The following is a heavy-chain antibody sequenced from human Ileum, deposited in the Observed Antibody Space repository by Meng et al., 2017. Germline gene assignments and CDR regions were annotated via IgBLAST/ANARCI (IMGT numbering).Heavy chain of an antibody. Sequence: VQRQESGPGLGKPSGALSSTCAVSGGSISSSNWWSWVRQPPGKGLEWIGEIYHSGSTNYNPSLKSRVTISVDKSKNQFSLKLSSVTAADTAVYYCASLRYNWNYSADYWGQGTLVTVSS. D-gene: IGHD1-7*01. CDR3: ASLRYNWNYSADY. CDR2: IYHSGST. V-gene: IGHV4-4*02. CDR1: GGSISSSNW. J-gene: IGHJ4*02.